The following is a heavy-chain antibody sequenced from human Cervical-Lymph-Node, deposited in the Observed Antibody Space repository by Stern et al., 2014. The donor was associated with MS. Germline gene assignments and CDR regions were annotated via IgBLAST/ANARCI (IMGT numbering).Heavy chain of an antibody. V-gene: IGHV4-4*02. CDR2: IDNSGSTT. CDR3: ARNGHYSSDY. D-gene: IGHD6-13*01. J-gene: IGHJ4*02. CDR1: GYSISNGYW. Sequence: QEQLQESGPGLVKPSGTLSLTCRVSGYSISNGYWWSWVRQPPGKGLEWIGEIDNSGSTTSYNPSLGSRVTISVDSSKNHLSLRLTSVTAADTAVYYCARNGHYSSDYWGQGTLVTVSS.